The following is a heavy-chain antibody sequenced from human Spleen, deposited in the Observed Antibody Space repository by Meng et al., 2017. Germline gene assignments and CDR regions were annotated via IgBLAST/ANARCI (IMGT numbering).Heavy chain of an antibody. CDR1: GGSFSDYY. Sequence: QLQQWGAGRLRPSETLSLTCCVSGGSFSDYYWSWIRQPPGKGLEWIGEINHSGSTNYNPSLESRATISVDTSQNNLSLKLSSVTAADSAVYYCARGPTTMAHDFDYWGQGTLVTVSS. J-gene: IGHJ4*02. D-gene: IGHD4-11*01. CDR3: ARGPTTMAHDFDY. CDR2: INHSGST. V-gene: IGHV4-34*01.